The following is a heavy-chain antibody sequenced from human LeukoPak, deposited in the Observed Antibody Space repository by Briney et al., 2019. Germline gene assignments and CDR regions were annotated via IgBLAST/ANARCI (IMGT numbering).Heavy chain of an antibody. CDR3: ARDDGGIAVAGYDY. Sequence: PGGSLRLSCAASGFTFSSYSMNWVRQAPGKGLEWVSSISSSSSYIYYADSVKGRFTFSRDNAKNSLYLQMNSLRAEDTAVYYCARDDGGIAVAGYDYWGQGTLVTVSS. V-gene: IGHV3-21*01. D-gene: IGHD6-19*01. CDR2: ISSSSSYI. CDR1: GFTFSSYS. J-gene: IGHJ4*02.